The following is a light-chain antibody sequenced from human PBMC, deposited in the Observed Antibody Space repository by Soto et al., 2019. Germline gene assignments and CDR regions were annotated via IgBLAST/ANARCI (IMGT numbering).Light chain of an antibody. CDR1: SSDIGGYNY. V-gene: IGLV2-14*03. CDR2: DVS. Sequence: QSVLTQPASVSGSPGQSITISCTGTSSDIGGYNYVSWYQQHPGKATKLMIYDVSDRPSGVSNRFSGSKSGNTASLTISGLQAEDEADYYCGSYASSNTVLFGGGTKLTVL. J-gene: IGLJ2*01. CDR3: GSYASSNTVL.